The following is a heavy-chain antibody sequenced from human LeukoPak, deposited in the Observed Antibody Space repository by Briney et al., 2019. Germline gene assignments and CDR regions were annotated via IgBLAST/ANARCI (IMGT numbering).Heavy chain of an antibody. V-gene: IGHV4-59*01. CDR1: GGSISSYY. D-gene: IGHD5-18*01. Sequence: SETLSLTCTVSGGSISSYYWSWIRQPPGKGLEWIGYIYYSGSTNYNPSLKGRVTISVDTSKNQFSLKLSSVTAADTAVYYCARIQLWFGPYFDYWGQGTLVTVSS. CDR3: ARIQLWFGPYFDY. CDR2: IYYSGST. J-gene: IGHJ4*02.